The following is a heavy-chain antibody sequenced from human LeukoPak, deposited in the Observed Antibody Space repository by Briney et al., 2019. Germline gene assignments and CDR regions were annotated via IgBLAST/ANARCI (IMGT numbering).Heavy chain of an antibody. CDR3: ARTPHRYYDFWSGYWDHDAFDI. V-gene: IGHV3-7*01. Sequence: GGSLRLSCAASGFTFSSYWMSWVRQAPGKGLEWVANIKQDGSEKYYVDSVKGRFTISRDNAENSLYLQMNSLRAEDTAVYYCARTPHRYYDFWSGYWDHDAFDIWGQGTMVTVSS. D-gene: IGHD3-3*01. J-gene: IGHJ3*02. CDR1: GFTFSSYW. CDR2: IKQDGSEK.